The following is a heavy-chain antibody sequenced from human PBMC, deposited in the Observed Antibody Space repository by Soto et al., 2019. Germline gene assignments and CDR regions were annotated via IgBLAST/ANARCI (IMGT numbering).Heavy chain of an antibody. J-gene: IGHJ5*02. D-gene: IGHD3-9*01. CDR1: GFTFSSYS. Sequence: PGGSLRLSCAASGFTFSSYSMNWARQAPGKGLEWVSSISSSSSYIYYADSVKGRFTISRDNAKNSLYLQMNSLRAEDTAVYYCARDHPYDILTGYYSRPWFDPWGQGTLVTVSS. CDR2: ISSSSSYI. CDR3: ARDHPYDILTGYYSRPWFDP. V-gene: IGHV3-21*01.